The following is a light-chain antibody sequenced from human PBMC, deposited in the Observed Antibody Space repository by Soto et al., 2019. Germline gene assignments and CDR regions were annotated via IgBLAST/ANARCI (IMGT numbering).Light chain of an antibody. CDR3: NSYTSTTTRYG. J-gene: IGLJ1*01. Sequence: QSVLTQPASVSGSPGQSITISCTGTSSDVGGYNYVSWYQQHPGKAPKLMIYEVSNRPSGVSNRFFGSKSGNTASLTISGLQAEDEADYYCNSYTSTTTRYGXGTGTKVTV. V-gene: IGLV2-14*01. CDR2: EVS. CDR1: SSDVGGYNY.